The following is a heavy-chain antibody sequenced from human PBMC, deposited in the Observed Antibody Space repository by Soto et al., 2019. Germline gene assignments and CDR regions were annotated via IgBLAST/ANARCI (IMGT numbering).Heavy chain of an antibody. Sequence: SETLSLTCAVYGGSFSGYYWSWIRQPPGKGLEWIGEINHSGSTNYNPSLKSRVTISVDTSKNQFSLKLSSVTAADTAVYYCASANSPYGMDVWGQRTTVTVSS. CDR3: ASANSPYGMDV. V-gene: IGHV4-34*01. D-gene: IGHD1-7*01. CDR1: GGSFSGYY. CDR2: INHSGST. J-gene: IGHJ6*02.